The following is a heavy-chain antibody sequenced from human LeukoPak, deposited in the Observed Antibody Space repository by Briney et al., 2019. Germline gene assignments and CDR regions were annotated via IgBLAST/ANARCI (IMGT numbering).Heavy chain of an antibody. J-gene: IGHJ4*02. CDR1: GGTFSSYA. D-gene: IGHD6-13*01. CDR2: IIPIFGTA. Sequence: ASVKVSCKASGGTFSSYAISWVRQAPGQGLEWMGGIIPIFGTANYAQKFQGRVTMTTDTSTSTAYMELRSLRSDDTAVYYCARVAAAGYYFDYWGQGTLVTVSS. V-gene: IGHV1-69*05. CDR3: ARVAAAGYYFDY.